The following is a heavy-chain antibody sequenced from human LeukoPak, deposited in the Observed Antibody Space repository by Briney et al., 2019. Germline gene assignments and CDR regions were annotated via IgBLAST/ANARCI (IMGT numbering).Heavy chain of an antibody. Sequence: GESLRLSCAASGIAFSTYWMHWVRQAPGKGLVWISRISTDGSNTFYADSVKSRFIVSRDNAENTLYLQMDNLRAEDTAMYYCATGRGTPLGFWGQGALVTVSS. CDR2: ISTDGSNT. J-gene: IGHJ4*02. CDR3: ATGRGTPLGF. V-gene: IGHV3-74*01. CDR1: GIAFSTYW. D-gene: IGHD1-26*01.